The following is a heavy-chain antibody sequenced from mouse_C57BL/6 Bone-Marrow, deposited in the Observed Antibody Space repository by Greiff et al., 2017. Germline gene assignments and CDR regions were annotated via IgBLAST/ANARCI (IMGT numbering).Heavy chain of an antibody. CDR2: IRSKSNNYAT. CDR3: VRPRVYDYGGDY. CDR1: GFSFNTYA. Sequence: EVQLVESGGGLVQPKGSLKLSCAASGFSFNTYAMNWVRQAPGKGLEWVARIRSKSNNYATYYADSVKDRFTISRDDSESMLYLQMNNLKTEDTAMYYFVRPRVYDYGGDYGGQGTSVTVSS. J-gene: IGHJ4*01. D-gene: IGHD2-4*01. V-gene: IGHV10-1*01.